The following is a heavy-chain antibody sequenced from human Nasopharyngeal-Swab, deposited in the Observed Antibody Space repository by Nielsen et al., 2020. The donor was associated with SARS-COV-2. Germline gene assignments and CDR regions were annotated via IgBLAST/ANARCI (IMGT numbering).Heavy chain of an antibody. V-gene: IGHV3-7*01. D-gene: IGHD6-13*01. J-gene: IGHJ6*02. CDR1: GFTFSSYW. CDR2: IKQDGSEK. CDR3: ARASAAAGTTNYYYYYGMDV. Sequence: GESLKISCAASGFTFSSYWMSWVRQAPGKGLEWVANIKQDGSEKYYVDSVKGRFTISRDNAKNSLYLQMNSLRAEDTAVYYCARASAAAGTTNYYYYYGMDVWGQGTTVTVSS.